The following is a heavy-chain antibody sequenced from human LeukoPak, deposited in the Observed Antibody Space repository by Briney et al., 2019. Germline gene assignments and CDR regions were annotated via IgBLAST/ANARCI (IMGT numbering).Heavy chain of an antibody. Sequence: PSETLSLTCAVYGGSFSGYYWSWIRQPPGKGLEWIGEINHSGSTNYNPSLKSRVTISVDTSKNQFSLKLSSVTAADTAVYYCASAPRGYYYDSSGYFAYWGQGTLVTVSS. V-gene: IGHV4-34*01. D-gene: IGHD3-22*01. J-gene: IGHJ4*02. CDR3: ASAPRGYYYDSSGYFAY. CDR1: GGSFSGYY. CDR2: INHSGST.